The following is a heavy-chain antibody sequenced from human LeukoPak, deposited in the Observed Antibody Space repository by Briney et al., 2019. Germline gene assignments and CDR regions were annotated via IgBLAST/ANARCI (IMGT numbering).Heavy chain of an antibody. Sequence: GGSLRLSCAASGFTFSDYYMSWVRQAPGKGLEWVSSISSSSSYIYYADSVKGRFTISRDNAKNSLYLQMNSLRAEDTAVYYCARGGVFSGGWYVDYWGQGTLGSVSS. CDR2: ISSSSSYI. CDR3: ARGGVFSGGWYVDY. D-gene: IGHD2-15*01. CDR1: GFTFSDYY. J-gene: IGHJ4*02. V-gene: IGHV3-21*01.